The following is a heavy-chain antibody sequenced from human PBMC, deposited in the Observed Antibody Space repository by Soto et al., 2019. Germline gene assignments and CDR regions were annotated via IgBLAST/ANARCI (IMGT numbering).Heavy chain of an antibody. V-gene: IGHV3-30*18. J-gene: IGHJ6*01. CDR1: GFTFSSYG. CDR3: AKDYYGSGSYHPRLEPGYYYGMDV. CDR2: ISYDGSNK. Sequence: QVQLVESGGGVVQPGRSLRLSCAASGFTFSSYGMHWVRQAPGKGLEWVAVISYDGSNKYYADSVKGRFTISRDNSKNTLYLQMNSLRAEDTAVYYCAKDYYGSGSYHPRLEPGYYYGMDVW. D-gene: IGHD3-10*01.